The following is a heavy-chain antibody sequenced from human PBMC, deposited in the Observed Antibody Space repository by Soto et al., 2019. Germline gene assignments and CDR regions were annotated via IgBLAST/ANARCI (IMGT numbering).Heavy chain of an antibody. Sequence: XGALGLSCAAAGFNCSSYAMNWVRQAPGKGLEWVSTIIDTGGGTFYAGSVKGRFTISRDNSKNTLYLQMHSPRADDSAIYFCAVGRHKTSGSNAWFDTWGRGSLVT. CDR3: AVGRHKTSGSNAWFDT. D-gene: IGHD3-22*01. CDR2: IIDTGGGT. V-gene: IGHV3-23*01. J-gene: IGHJ5*02. CDR1: GFNCSSYA.